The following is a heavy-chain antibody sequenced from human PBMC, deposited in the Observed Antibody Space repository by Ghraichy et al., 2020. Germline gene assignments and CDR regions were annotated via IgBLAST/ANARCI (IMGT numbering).Heavy chain of an antibody. J-gene: IGHJ4*02. CDR3: AKDGGYSGYDMDY. CDR2: ISWDGGST. V-gene: IGHV3-43*01. D-gene: IGHD5-12*01. Sequence: LSLTCAASGFTFDDYTMHWVRQAPGKGLEWVSLISWDGGSTYYADSVKGRFTISRDNSKNSLYLQMNSLRTEDTALYYCAKDGGYSGYDMDYWGQGTLVTVSS. CDR1: GFTFDDYT.